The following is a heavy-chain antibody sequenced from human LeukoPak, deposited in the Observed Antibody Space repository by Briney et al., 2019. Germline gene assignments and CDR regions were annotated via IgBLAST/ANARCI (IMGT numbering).Heavy chain of an antibody. V-gene: IGHV4-4*07. D-gene: IGHD3-22*01. CDR1: DDSFSSYY. Sequence: SETLSLTCAVSDDSFSSYYWSWIRQPAGKGLEWIGRISSSGSTNYNPSLKSRVTISVDTSKNQFSLKLSSVTAADTAVYFCARGPYSYDSSGAFDIWGQGTMVTVSS. CDR3: ARGPYSYDSSGAFDI. J-gene: IGHJ3*02. CDR2: ISSSGST.